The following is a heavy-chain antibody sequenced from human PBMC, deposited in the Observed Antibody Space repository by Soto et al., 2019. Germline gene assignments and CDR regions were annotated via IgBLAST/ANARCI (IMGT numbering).Heavy chain of an antibody. J-gene: IGHJ5*02. CDR1: GFTLNGSR. CDR2: IRSKAGSYAT. Sequence: EVQLVESGGGLVQPGGSLKLSCAASGFTLNGSRIHWVRQASGKGLEWVGRIRSKAGSYATAYAATVKGRFTISRDDSKNTAYLQMNSLETEDTAGYYCLSQDGGGDCSRVDPWGQGTLVTVSS. V-gene: IGHV3-73*02. CDR3: LSQDGGGDCSRVDP. D-gene: IGHD2-21*02.